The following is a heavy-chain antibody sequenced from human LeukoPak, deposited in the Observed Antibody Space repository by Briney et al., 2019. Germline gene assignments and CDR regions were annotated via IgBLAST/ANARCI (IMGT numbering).Heavy chain of an antibody. Sequence: GGSLRLSCAASGFTFSSYGMHWVRQAPGKGLEWVVVIWYDGSNKYYADSVKGRFTISRYNSKNTLYLQRNSLRAEDMSVYYCARDGGGYSGYWGQGALVTVSS. J-gene: IGHJ4*02. CDR2: IWYDGSNK. CDR3: ARDGGGYSGY. CDR1: GFTFSSYG. V-gene: IGHV3-33*01. D-gene: IGHD5-12*01.